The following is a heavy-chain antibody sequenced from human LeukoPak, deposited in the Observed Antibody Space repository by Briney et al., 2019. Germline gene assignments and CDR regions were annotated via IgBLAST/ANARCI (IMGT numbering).Heavy chain of an antibody. V-gene: IGHV1-2*02. CDR2: INPNSGGT. D-gene: IGHD3-3*01. Sequence: ASVKVSCKTSGNTFTGYYLHWVRQAPGQGLEWMGWINPNSGGTNYAQKFQGRVTMTRDTSISSAYMELSRLRSDDTAVYYCARDRQIFFASAFDYWGQGTLVTVSS. CDR1: GNTFTGYY. CDR3: ARDRQIFFASAFDY. J-gene: IGHJ4*02.